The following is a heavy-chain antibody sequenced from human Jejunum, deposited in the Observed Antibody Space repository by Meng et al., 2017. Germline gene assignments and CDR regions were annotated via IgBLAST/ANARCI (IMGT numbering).Heavy chain of an antibody. CDR1: GYSFTTYR. Sequence: KVSCKASGYSFTTYRIGWVRQMPGKGLEWMGIIWPGDSETTYSPSFQGQVTISADKSINTAFLQWSSLKASDSAIYYCARLGVSYSSSAHFNYWGQGTLVTVSS. V-gene: IGHV5-51*01. D-gene: IGHD2-2*01. J-gene: IGHJ4*02. CDR2: IWPGDSET. CDR3: ARLGVSYSSSAHFNY.